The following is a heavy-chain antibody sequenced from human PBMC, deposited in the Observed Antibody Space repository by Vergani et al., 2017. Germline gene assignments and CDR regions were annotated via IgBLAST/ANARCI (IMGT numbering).Heavy chain of an antibody. V-gene: IGHV3-15*01. CDR1: GFTFSYAW. D-gene: IGHD5-24*01. CDR3: ARERISGTWLQRGRAFDI. Sequence: EVQLVESGGGLVQPGGSLRLSCAASGFTFSYAWMSWVRQAPGKGLEWVGHIKSQTDGGTTDYAAPVKGRFTISRDNSKNTRSLQMNSLRAEDTAVYYWARERISGTWLQRGRAFDIWGHGTMVTVSS. CDR2: IKSQTDGGTT. J-gene: IGHJ3*02.